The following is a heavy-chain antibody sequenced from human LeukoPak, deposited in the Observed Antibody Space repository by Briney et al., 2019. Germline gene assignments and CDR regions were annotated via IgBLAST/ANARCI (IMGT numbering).Heavy chain of an antibody. J-gene: IGHJ1*01. CDR2: IRSEANSYAT. CDR1: GFTFSGSA. V-gene: IGHV3-73*01. CDR3: TSVEPDYYNSSGYYSTEYFQH. D-gene: IGHD3-22*01. Sequence: GGSLRLSCAASGFTFSGSAMHWVRQASGKGLEWVGRIRSEANSYATAYAASVKGRFTISRDDSKNTAYLQMNSLKTEDTAVYYCTSVEPDYYNSSGYYSTEYFQHWGQGTLVTVSS.